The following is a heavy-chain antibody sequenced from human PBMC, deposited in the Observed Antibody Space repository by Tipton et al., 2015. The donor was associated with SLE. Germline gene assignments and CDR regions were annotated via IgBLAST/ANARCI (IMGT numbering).Heavy chain of an antibody. J-gene: IGHJ4*02. Sequence: SLRLSCAASGFTFSSYAMSWARQAPGKGLEWVSAISGSGGSTYYADSVKGRFTISRDNSKNTLYLQMNSLRAEDTAVYYCAYRLAAAGYFDYWGQGTLVTVSS. CDR1: GFTFSSYA. CDR3: AYRLAAAGYFDY. CDR2: ISGSGGST. V-gene: IGHV3-23*01. D-gene: IGHD6-13*01.